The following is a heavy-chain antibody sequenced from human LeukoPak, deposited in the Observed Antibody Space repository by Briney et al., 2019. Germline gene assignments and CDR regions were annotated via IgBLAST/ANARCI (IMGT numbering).Heavy chain of an antibody. V-gene: IGHV3-66*01. D-gene: IGHD4-23*01. CDR3: ARRPDYGGTPTFDY. J-gene: IGHJ4*02. Sequence: GGSLRLSCAASGLTVSSTYMSWVRQSPGKGLEWVSVIYSGGSTYYADSVKGRFTISSDTSKNMLYLQMNSLGLGDTAVYYCARRPDYGGTPTFDYWGQGTLVTVSS. CDR2: IYSGGST. CDR1: GLTVSSTY.